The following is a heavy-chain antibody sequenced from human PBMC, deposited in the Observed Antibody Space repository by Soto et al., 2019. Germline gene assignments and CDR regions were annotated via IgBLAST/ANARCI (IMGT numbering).Heavy chain of an antibody. D-gene: IGHD3-3*01. CDR3: ARVMTTFGVISNGPDH. CDR2: ISTYNGNT. CDR1: GYPFTSYG. V-gene: IGHV1-18*04. Sequence: QVQLVQSGAEVKRPGASVKVSCKASGYPFTSYGITWVRQAPGQGLEWMGWISTYNGNTNYVESLQGRVTMTTDTSTTIAYIEVRSLRSYDTAVYYCARVMTTFGVISNGPDHWGQGTLVTVSS. J-gene: IGHJ4*02.